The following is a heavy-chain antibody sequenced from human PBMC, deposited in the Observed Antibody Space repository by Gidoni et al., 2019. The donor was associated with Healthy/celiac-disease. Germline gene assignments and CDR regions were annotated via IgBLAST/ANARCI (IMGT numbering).Heavy chain of an antibody. Sequence: VESGGGLVQPGRSLRLSCTASGFTFGDYAMSWVRQAPGKGLEWVGFIRSKAYGGTTEYAASVKGRFTISRDDSKSIAYLQMNSLKTEDTAVYYCTRDLWFGAADYYYGMDVWGQGTTVTVSS. V-gene: IGHV3-49*04. CDR2: IRSKAYGGTT. J-gene: IGHJ6*02. D-gene: IGHD3-10*01. CDR3: TRDLWFGAADYYYGMDV. CDR1: GFTFGDYA.